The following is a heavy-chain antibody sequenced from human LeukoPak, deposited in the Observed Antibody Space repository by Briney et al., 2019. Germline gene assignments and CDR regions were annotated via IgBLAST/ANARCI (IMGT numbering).Heavy chain of an antibody. V-gene: IGHV3-48*02. CDR2: ISSSGTTI. Sequence: GGSLRLSCVASGFSFSSHSMNRIRQAPGKGLEWVSYISSSGTTIYYADSVKGRFTISRDNAENSLYVQMNSLRDEDTAVYYCARNLAVGAATADYWGQGTLVTVSS. CDR3: ARNLAVGAATADY. J-gene: IGHJ4*02. CDR1: GFSFSSHS. D-gene: IGHD2-15*01.